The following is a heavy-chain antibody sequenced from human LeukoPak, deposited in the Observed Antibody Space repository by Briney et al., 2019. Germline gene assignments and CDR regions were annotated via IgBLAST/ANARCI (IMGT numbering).Heavy chain of an antibody. D-gene: IGHD6-13*01. J-gene: IGHJ6*03. CDR1: GYTFTSYA. Sequence: ASMKVSCKTSGYTFTSYAISWVRQAPGQGLEWMGGIIPIFGTTNYAQKFQDRVTITADKSTSTAYMELSSLRSEDTAVYYCARVVGLTGYSSSWYSGYYYYMDVWGKGTTVTVSS. CDR3: ARVVGLTGYSSSWYSGYYYYMDV. V-gene: IGHV1-69*06. CDR2: IIPIFGTT.